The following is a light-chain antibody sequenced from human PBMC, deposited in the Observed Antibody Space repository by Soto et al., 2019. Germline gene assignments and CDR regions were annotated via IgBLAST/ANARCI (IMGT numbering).Light chain of an antibody. Sequence: QSALTQAPSVSGTPGQRVTITCSGSSSNIGRNSVNWYQHLPGTAPKLLTHGNNHRPSGVPDRFSGSKSGTSASLAISGLQPEDEADYCCAAWDDSLNEYVFGDGTQLTVL. CDR2: GNN. CDR3: AAWDDSLNEYV. J-gene: IGLJ7*01. CDR1: SSNIGRNS. V-gene: IGLV1-44*01.